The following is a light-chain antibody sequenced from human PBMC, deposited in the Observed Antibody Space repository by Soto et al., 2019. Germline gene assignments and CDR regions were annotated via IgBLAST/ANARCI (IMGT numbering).Light chain of an antibody. J-gene: IGKJ1*01. CDR3: QQYYSYPRT. CDR2: AAS. CDR1: QGISSY. Sequence: ALRMTQSPSSFSASTGDRVTITCRASQGISSYLAWYQQKPGKAPKLLIYAASTLQSGVPSRFSGSGSGTDFTLTISCQQSEDFATYYCQQYYSYPRTFGQGTKVEIK. V-gene: IGKV1-8*01.